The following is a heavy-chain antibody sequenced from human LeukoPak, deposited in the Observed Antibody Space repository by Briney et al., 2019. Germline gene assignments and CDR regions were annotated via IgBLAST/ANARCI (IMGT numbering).Heavy chain of an antibody. CDR3: AKVSFGEFIA. CDR1: GFTFSDYY. J-gene: IGHJ5*02. V-gene: IGHV3-23*01. D-gene: IGHD3-10*01. Sequence: GGSLRLSCAASGFTFSDYYMSWIRQAPGKGLEWVSAISGSGGSTYYADSVKGRFTISRGNSKNTLYLQMNSLRAEDTAVYYCAKVSFGEFIAWGQGTLVTVSS. CDR2: ISGSGGST.